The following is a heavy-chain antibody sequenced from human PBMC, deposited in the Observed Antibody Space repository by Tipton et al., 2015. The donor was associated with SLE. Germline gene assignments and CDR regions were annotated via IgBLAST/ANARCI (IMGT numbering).Heavy chain of an antibody. CDR3: ARTEQGTGSYYRLVFEI. Sequence: LRLSCTVSGGSISSKNYYWGWIRQPPGKGPEWIGSIHYSGSTYDNPSLKSRVTISVDTSKNQFSLKLSSVTAADTAVYYCARTEQGTGSYYRLVFEIWGQGTLVTVSS. CDR2: IHYSGST. D-gene: IGHD3-10*01. V-gene: IGHV4-39*07. J-gene: IGHJ4*02. CDR1: GGSISSKNYY.